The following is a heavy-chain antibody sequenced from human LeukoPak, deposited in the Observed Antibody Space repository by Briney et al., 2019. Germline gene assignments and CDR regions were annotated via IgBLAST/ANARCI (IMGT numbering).Heavy chain of an antibody. CDR1: GGSIRTYY. D-gene: IGHD3-22*01. J-gene: IGHJ3*02. CDR2: IYYSGST. CDR3: AREYYYDSSGYYPPHAFDI. Sequence: SETLSLTCTASGGSIRTYYWSWIRQPPGKALEWIGYIYYSGSTNYNPSLKSRVTISVDTSKKQFSLKLSSVTAADTAVYYCAREYYYDSSGYYPPHAFDIWGQGTMVTVSS. V-gene: IGHV4-59*01.